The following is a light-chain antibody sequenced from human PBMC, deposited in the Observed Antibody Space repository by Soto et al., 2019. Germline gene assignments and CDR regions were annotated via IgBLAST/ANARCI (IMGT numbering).Light chain of an antibody. CDR3: LQHNSYPRT. Sequence: DIQMTQSPSSLSASVGDRVTITCRASQDITNDLSWYQQKPGEPPKRLIYAASTLHSGVPSRFSGSGSGTEFTLTISSLQPEDFATYFCLQHNSYPRTFGQGTKVEIK. V-gene: IGKV1-17*01. CDR1: QDITND. J-gene: IGKJ1*01. CDR2: AAS.